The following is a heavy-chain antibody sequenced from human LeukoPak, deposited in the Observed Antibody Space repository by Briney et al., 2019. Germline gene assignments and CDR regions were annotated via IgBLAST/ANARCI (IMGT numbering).Heavy chain of an antibody. CDR1: GFIFSSYG. J-gene: IGHJ6*02. Sequence: PGGSLRLSCAASGFIFSSYGMHWVRQAPGKGLEWVAVIWYDGSNKYYADSVKGRFTISRDNSKNTLYLQMNSLRAEDTAVYYCANHRSGDYLSWDSYYYYGMDVWGQGTTVTVSS. CDR2: IWYDGSNK. D-gene: IGHD4-17*01. CDR3: ANHRSGDYLSWDSYYYYGMDV. V-gene: IGHV3-33*06.